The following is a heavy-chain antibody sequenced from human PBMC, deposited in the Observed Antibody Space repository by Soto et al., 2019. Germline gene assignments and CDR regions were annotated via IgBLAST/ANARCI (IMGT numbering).Heavy chain of an antibody. CDR2: ISYDGSNK. D-gene: IGHD3-10*01. V-gene: IGHV3-30-3*01. CDR1: GFTFSSYA. CDR3: ARDWFNGSGSLGYFDS. Sequence: GGSLRLSCAASGFTFSSYAMHWVRQAPGKGLEWVAVISYDGSNKYYADSVKGRFTISRDNSKNTLYLQMNSLRAEDTAVYYCARDWFNGSGSLGYFDSWGQGALVTVSS. J-gene: IGHJ4*02.